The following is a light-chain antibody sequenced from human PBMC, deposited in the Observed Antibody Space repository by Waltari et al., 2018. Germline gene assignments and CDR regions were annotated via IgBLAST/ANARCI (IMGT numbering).Light chain of an antibody. V-gene: IGKV1-39*01. Sequence: DLQMTQSPSSLSASVGDRVTITCRATQSINNYLNWYQHKPGRAPKLLIYAASSLQSGVPSRFTGSGSGTHFTLTITSLQPEDFATYYCQQTFSIPRSSFGQGTKLEIK. CDR3: QQTFSIPRSS. CDR1: QSINNY. CDR2: AAS. J-gene: IGKJ2*01.